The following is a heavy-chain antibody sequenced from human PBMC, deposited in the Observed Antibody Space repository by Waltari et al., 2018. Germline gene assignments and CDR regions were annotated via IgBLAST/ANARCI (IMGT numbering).Heavy chain of an antibody. V-gene: IGHV4-59*01. D-gene: IGHD3-3*01. CDR3: ALLGWRSGYYFDY. J-gene: IGHJ4*02. CDR1: GGSISSYY. Sequence: QVKLQESGPGLVKPSETLSLTCTVSGGSISSYYWSWIRQAPGKGLEWIGYIYYSGSTNYNPSLKSRVTISVDTSKNQFSLKLSSVTAADTAVYYCALLGWRSGYYFDYWGQGTLVTVSS. CDR2: IYYSGST.